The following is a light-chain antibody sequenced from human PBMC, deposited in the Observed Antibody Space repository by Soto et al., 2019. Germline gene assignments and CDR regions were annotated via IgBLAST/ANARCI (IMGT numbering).Light chain of an antibody. CDR2: STD. Sequence: QSVLTQPPAASGTPGQTVTISCSGSSSNVGKNIVNWYQQVPGTAPKLLIYSTDQRPSGVPDRFSGSKSGTSASLAISGLQSEDEADYYCAAWDDGRNDLYVIGSATKVTVL. V-gene: IGLV1-44*01. CDR1: SSNVGKNI. J-gene: IGLJ1*01. CDR3: AAWDDGRNDLYV.